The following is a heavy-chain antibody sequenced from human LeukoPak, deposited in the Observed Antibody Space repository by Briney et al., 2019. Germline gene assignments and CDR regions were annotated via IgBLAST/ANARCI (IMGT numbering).Heavy chain of an antibody. V-gene: IGHV1-2*02. D-gene: IGHD3-10*01. CDR2: INPNSGGT. CDR3: AILLWFGELPNFDY. J-gene: IGHJ4*02. Sequence: ASVKVSCKASGYTFTGYYMHWVRQAPGQGLEWMGWINPNSGGTNYAQKFQGRVTMTRDTSISTAYMELSRLRSDDTAVYYCAILLWFGELPNFDYWGQGTLVTVSS. CDR1: GYTFTGYY.